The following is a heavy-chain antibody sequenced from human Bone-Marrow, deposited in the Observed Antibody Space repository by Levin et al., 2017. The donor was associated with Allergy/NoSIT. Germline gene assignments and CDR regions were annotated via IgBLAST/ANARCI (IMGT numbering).Heavy chain of an antibody. J-gene: IGHJ1*01. CDR1: GFTFDDFA. V-gene: IGHV3-9*01. Sequence: SLKISSAASGFTFDDFAMHWVRQAPEKGLEWVSGINWNSNTIDYADSVKGRFTISRDNAKNSLYLQMNSLRPEDTAFYYCAKVPSSFGGSYYFHHWGRGTLVTVSS. CDR3: AKVPSSFGGSYYFHH. D-gene: IGHD3-16*01. CDR2: INWNSNTI.